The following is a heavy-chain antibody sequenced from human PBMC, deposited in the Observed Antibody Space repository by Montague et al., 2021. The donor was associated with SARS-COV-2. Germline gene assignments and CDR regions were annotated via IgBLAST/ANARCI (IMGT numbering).Heavy chain of an antibody. D-gene: IGHD6-19*01. J-gene: IGHJ3*01. Sequence: TLSLTCTVSGGSITATDYYWSWVRQVPGKGLEWIGDLYFSGSTHYNPSLASRLTMSVDTSKNQFSLSVTSVTDADTAVYFCARDSPGWVGRAFDVWGHGTLVTVSS. CDR3: ARDSPGWVGRAFDV. V-gene: IGHV4-31*03. CDR2: LYFSGST. CDR1: GGSITATDYY.